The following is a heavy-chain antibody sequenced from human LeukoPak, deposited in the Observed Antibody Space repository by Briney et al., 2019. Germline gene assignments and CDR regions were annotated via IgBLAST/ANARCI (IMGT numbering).Heavy chain of an antibody. CDR2: ISSSGSTI. D-gene: IGHD6-19*01. Sequence: GGSLRLSCAASGFTFSSYGMSWVRQAPGKGLEWVSYISSSGSTIYYADSVKGRFTISRDNAKNSLYLQMNSLRAEDTAVYYCARDLFSGWSKYYFDYWGQGTLVTVSS. CDR1: GFTFSSYG. CDR3: ARDLFSGWSKYYFDY. V-gene: IGHV3-48*04. J-gene: IGHJ4*02.